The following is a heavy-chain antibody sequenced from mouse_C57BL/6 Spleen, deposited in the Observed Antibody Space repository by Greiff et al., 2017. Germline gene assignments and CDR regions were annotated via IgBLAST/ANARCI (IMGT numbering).Heavy chain of an antibody. Sequence: ESGPGLVKPSQSLSLTCSVTGYSFTSGYYWNWIRQFPGNKLEWMGYIRDGGSNNYNPSLKNRIAITRDTSKNQFFLKLNSVTTEDTATYYCAIQDYGSSYPFAYWGQGTLVTVSA. J-gene: IGHJ3*01. CDR3: AIQDYGSSYPFAY. V-gene: IGHV3-6*01. CDR2: IRDGGSN. CDR1: GYSFTSGYY. D-gene: IGHD1-1*01.